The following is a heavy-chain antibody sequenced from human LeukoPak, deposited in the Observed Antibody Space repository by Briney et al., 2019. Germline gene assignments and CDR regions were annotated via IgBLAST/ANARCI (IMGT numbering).Heavy chain of an antibody. Sequence: PSETLTLTCSVSGGSMNSHFWTWIRQPPGKGLQWIGEINHSGSTNYNPSLKSRVTISVDTSKNQFSLKLSSVTAADTAVYYCARRRLRYFDWLEGDYYYYYMDVWGKGTTVTISS. D-gene: IGHD3-9*01. CDR3: ARRRLRYFDWLEGDYYYYYMDV. V-gene: IGHV4-34*01. CDR2: INHSGST. CDR1: GGSMNSHF. J-gene: IGHJ6*03.